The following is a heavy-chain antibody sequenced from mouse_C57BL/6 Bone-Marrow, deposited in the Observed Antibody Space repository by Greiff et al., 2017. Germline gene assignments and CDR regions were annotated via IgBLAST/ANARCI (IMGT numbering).Heavy chain of an antibody. J-gene: IGHJ4*01. Sequence: QVQLQQPGAELVRPGTSVKLSCKASGYTFTSYWMLWVKQRPGQGLEWIGVIDPSDSYTNYNQKFKGKATLTVDTSSSTAYMQLSSLTSEVSAVYYCAREYDYDGYYAMDYWGQGTSVTVSS. CDR2: IDPSDSYT. V-gene: IGHV1-59*01. CDR3: AREYDYDGYYAMDY. CDR1: GYTFTSYW. D-gene: IGHD2-4*01.